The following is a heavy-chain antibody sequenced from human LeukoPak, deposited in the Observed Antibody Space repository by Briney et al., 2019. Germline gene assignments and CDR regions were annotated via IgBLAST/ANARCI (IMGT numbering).Heavy chain of an antibody. J-gene: IGHJ5*02. Sequence: GGSLRLSCAAPGFTFSSYGMHWVRQAPGKGLEWVAVISYDGSNKYYADSVKGRFTISRDNSKNTLYLQMNSLRAEDTAVYYCAKNPPTVTTLFDPWGQGTLVTVSS. CDR1: GFTFSSYG. D-gene: IGHD4-17*01. CDR3: AKNPPTVTTLFDP. CDR2: ISYDGSNK. V-gene: IGHV3-30*18.